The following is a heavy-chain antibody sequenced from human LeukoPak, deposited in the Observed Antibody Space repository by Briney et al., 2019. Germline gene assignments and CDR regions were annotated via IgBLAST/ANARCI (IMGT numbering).Heavy chain of an antibody. J-gene: IGHJ6*02. CDR1: GYSFTSYW. V-gene: IGHV5-51*01. Sequence: GASLRISCKGSGYSFTSYWISWVRQMPGKGLEWMGIIYPGDSDTRYSPSFQGQVTISADKSISTAYLQWSSLKASDTAMYYCARLNSVNYYYYGLDVWGQGTTVTVSS. CDR3: ARLNSVNYYYYGLDV. D-gene: IGHD2/OR15-2a*01. CDR2: IYPGDSDT.